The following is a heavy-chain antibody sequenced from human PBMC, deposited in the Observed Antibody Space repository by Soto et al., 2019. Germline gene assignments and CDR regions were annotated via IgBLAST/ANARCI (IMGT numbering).Heavy chain of an antibody. CDR2: IHHGGTN. CDR3: ARYGFAYSWGHDS. J-gene: IGHJ4*02. D-gene: IGHD4-4*01. CDR1: GGSVTSGNW. Sequence: QVQLQESGPGLVRPSGTLSLTCAVYGGSVTSGNWWSWVRQRPGKGLEWIGEIHHGGTNNYNPSRKRRVSVSIDRSKNQFSLNLSSVTAAAPGVYFCARYGFAYSWGHDSWGQGTLVTLSS. V-gene: IGHV4-4*02.